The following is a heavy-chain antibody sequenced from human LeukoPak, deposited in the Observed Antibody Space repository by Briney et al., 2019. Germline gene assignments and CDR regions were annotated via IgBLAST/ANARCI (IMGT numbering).Heavy chain of an antibody. CDR3: AREYYYDSSNFDY. J-gene: IGHJ4*02. CDR1: GFTFSSYG. D-gene: IGHD3-22*01. Sequence: GGSLRLSCAASGFTFSSYGMHWVRQAPGKGLEWVAVIWYDGSNKYYADSVKGRFTISRDNSKNSLYLQMNSLRAEDTAVYYCAREYYYDSSNFDYWGQGTLVTVSS. CDR2: IWYDGSNK. V-gene: IGHV3-33*01.